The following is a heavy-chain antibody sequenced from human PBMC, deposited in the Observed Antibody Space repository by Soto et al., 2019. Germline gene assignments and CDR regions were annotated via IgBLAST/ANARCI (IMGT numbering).Heavy chain of an antibody. CDR2: ISWNSGSI. Sequence: EVQLVESGGGLVQPGRSLRLSCAASGFTFDDYAMHWVRQAPGKGLEWVSGISWNSGSIGYVDSVKGRFTISRDNAKNSLYLQMNSLRAEDTALYYCAKDTSSGWETLFDYWGQGTLVTVSS. J-gene: IGHJ4*02. CDR3: AKDTSSGWETLFDY. D-gene: IGHD6-19*01. CDR1: GFTFDDYA. V-gene: IGHV3-9*01.